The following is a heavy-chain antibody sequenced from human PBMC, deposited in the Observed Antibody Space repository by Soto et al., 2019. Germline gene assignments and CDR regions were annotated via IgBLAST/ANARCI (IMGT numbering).Heavy chain of an antibody. CDR1: GGTFRDHC. D-gene: IGHD3-3*01. V-gene: IGHV4-34*01. CDR3: ARVVASFGVVEGLFDY. CDR2: INHSGST. Sequence: SVMMRLTCAVYGGTFRDHCCSRIRQHPGKGLEWIGEINHSGSTNYNPSLKSRVTISVDTSKNQFSLKLSSVTAADTAVYYCARVVASFGVVEGLFDYWRQGSLVTVFS. J-gene: IGHJ4*02.